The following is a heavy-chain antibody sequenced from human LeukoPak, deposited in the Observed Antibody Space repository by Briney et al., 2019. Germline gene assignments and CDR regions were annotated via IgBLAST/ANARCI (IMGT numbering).Heavy chain of an antibody. V-gene: IGHV4-59*01. CDR1: GGSISSYY. CDR2: IYYSGST. D-gene: IGHD3-9*01. CDR3: ARNILTAGYDAFDI. J-gene: IGHJ3*02. Sequence: SKTLSLTCTVSGGSISSYYWSWIRQPPGKGLEWIGYIYYSGSTNYNPSLKSRVTISVDTSKNQFSLKLSSVTAADTAVYYCARNILTAGYDAFDIWGQGTMVTVSS.